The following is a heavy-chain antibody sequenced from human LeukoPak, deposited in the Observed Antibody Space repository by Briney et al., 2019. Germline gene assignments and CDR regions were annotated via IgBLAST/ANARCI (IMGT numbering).Heavy chain of an antibody. D-gene: IGHD2-21*01. CDR2: IYSGGNT. V-gene: IGHV3-53*01. J-gene: IGHJ4*02. Sequence: GGSLRLSCTVSGFTVSSNSMSWVRQAPGKGLEWVSFIYSGGNTHYADSVRGRFTISRDNSKNILYLQMNILRAEDTALYYCAKVADVYSVYYFDSWGPGTLVTVSS. CDR1: GFTVSSNS. CDR3: AKVADVYSVYYFDS.